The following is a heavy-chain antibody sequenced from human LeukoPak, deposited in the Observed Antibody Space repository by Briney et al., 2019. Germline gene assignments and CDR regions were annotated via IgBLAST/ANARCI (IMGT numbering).Heavy chain of an antibody. D-gene: IGHD3-22*01. J-gene: IGHJ3*02. V-gene: IGHV3-23*01. Sequence: GGSLRLSCAASGFTFSSYAMSWVRQAPGKGLEWVSGISGSGGSTYYADSVKGRFTISRDNSKNTLYLQMDSLRAEDTAVFYCARTLGPLRRGFGFDIWGQGTMVTVSS. CDR3: ARTLGPLRRGFGFDI. CDR1: GFTFSSYA. CDR2: ISGSGGST.